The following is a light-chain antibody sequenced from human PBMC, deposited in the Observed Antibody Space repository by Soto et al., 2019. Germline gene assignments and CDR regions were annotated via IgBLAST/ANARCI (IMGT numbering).Light chain of an antibody. CDR2: AAS. J-gene: IGKJ2*01. Sequence: DIEMTQSPSSLSASAGDKVTITCRASQNIGDYLSWYQQRPGKAPKLLIYAASSLQSGVPSRFSGSGSGTDFTLTISSLQPEDFATYYCQQSYSTPYTFGQGTKLEIK. V-gene: IGKV1-39*01. CDR3: QQSYSTPYT. CDR1: QNIGDY.